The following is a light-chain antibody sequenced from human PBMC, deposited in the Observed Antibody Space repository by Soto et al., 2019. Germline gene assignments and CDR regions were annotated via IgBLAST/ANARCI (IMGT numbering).Light chain of an antibody. J-gene: IGKJ1*01. CDR1: QSISSY. CDR3: QQYNSYSRWT. Sequence: DIQMTQSPSSLSASVGDRVTITCRASQSISSYLNWYQQKPGKAPKLLIYAASSLQSGVPSRFSGSGSGTEFTLTISSLQPADFATYYCQQYNSYSRWTFGQGTKVDIK. V-gene: IGKV1-5*01. CDR2: AAS.